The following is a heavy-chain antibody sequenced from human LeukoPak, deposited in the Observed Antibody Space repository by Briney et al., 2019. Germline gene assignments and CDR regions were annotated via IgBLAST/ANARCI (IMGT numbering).Heavy chain of an antibody. CDR3: AKNYYYDSSGYYYFGY. J-gene: IGHJ4*02. V-gene: IGHV3-23*01. Sequence: PGGSLRLSCAASGFTFSSYAMSWVRQAPGKGLEWVSAISGSGGSTYYADSVKGRFTISRDNSKNTLYLQMNSLRAEDTAVYYCAKNYYYDSSGYYYFGYWGQGTLVTVSS. CDR2: ISGSGGST. D-gene: IGHD3-22*01. CDR1: GFTFSSYA.